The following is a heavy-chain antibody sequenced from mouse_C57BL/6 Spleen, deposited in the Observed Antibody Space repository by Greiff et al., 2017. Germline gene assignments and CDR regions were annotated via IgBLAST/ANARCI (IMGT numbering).Heavy chain of an antibody. J-gene: IGHJ3*01. D-gene: IGHD2-5*01. Sequence: EVKLMESGPGMVKPSQSLSLTCTVTGYSITSGYDWHWIRHFPGNKLEWMGYISYSGSTNYNPSLKSRISITHDTSKNHFFLKLNSVTTEDTATYYCARGDYSNLFAYWGQGTLVTVSA. CDR1: GYSITSGYD. V-gene: IGHV3-1*01. CDR2: ISYSGST. CDR3: ARGDYSNLFAY.